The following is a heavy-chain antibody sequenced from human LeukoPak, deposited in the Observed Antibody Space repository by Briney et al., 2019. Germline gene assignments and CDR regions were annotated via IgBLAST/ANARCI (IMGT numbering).Heavy chain of an antibody. D-gene: IGHD4-11*01. V-gene: IGHV1-69*04. CDR2: IIPILGIA. Sequence: ASVRVSCKASGGTFSSYAISWVRQALGQGLEWMGRIIPILGIANYAQKFQGRVTITADKSTSTAYMELSSLRSEDTAVYYCAREGHDYSRRYYFDYWGQGTLVTVSS. J-gene: IGHJ4*02. CDR3: AREGHDYSRRYYFDY. CDR1: GGTFSSYA.